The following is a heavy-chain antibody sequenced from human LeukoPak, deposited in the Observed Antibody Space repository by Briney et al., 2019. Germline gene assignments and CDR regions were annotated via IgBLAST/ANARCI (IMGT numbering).Heavy chain of an antibody. CDR3: TTETYYESTGYYGMDV. CDR1: GFTFSNAW. Sequence: PGGSLRLSCAASGFTFSNAWMSWVRQAPGKGLEWVGRIKSKTDGGTTDYAAPVKGRFTISRDDSKNTLYLQMNSLKTEDTAVYYCTTETYYESTGYYGMDVWGKGTTVTVSS. CDR2: IKSKTDGGTT. V-gene: IGHV3-15*01. D-gene: IGHD3-3*01. J-gene: IGHJ6*04.